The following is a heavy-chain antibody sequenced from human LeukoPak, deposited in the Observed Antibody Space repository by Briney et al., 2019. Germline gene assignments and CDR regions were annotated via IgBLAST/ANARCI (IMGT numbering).Heavy chain of an antibody. D-gene: IGHD4-17*01. CDR2: VKQDGSEK. CDR3: ARPTTVGSLFDY. Sequence: PGGSLRFSCAASGFTFSGYWMSWVRQAPGKGLEWVANVKQDGSEKFYVDSVKGRFTISRDNAKNSLYLQMNSLRVEDTAVYYCARPTTVGSLFDYWGQGTLVTVSS. J-gene: IGHJ4*02. CDR1: GFTFSGYW. V-gene: IGHV3-7*01.